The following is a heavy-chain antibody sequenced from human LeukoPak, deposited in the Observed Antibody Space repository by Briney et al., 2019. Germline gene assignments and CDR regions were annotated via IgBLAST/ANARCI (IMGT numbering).Heavy chain of an antibody. Sequence: GGSLRLSCAASGFTFSSYWMHWVRQAPGKGLVWVSHINSDGSTTNYADSVKGQFTISRDNAKNTLFLQMNSLRVEDTAVYYCARDVSGRDDFWGQGTLVTVSS. D-gene: IGHD6-25*01. V-gene: IGHV3-74*01. J-gene: IGHJ4*02. CDR1: GFTFSSYW. CDR2: INSDGSTT. CDR3: ARDVSGRDDF.